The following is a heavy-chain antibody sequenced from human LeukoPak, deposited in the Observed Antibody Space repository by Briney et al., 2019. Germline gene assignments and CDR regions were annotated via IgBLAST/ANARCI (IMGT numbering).Heavy chain of an antibody. D-gene: IGHD1-26*01. J-gene: IGHJ1*01. V-gene: IGHV1-2*02. CDR2: INPNSGGT. CDR3: ARDAISGSYYPAYFQH. CDR1: GYTFTGYY. Sequence: GASVKVSCKASGYTFTGYYMHWVRQSPGQGLEWMGWINPNSGGTNYAQKFQGRVTMTRDTSISTAYMELSRLRSDDTAVYYCARDAISGSYYPAYFQHWGQGTLVTVSS.